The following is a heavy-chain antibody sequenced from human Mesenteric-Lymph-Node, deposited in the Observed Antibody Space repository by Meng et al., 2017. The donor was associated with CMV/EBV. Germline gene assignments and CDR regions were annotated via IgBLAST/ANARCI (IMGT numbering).Heavy chain of an antibody. CDR2: IIPIFGTA. J-gene: IGHJ5*02. CDR1: GDTFSSYA. Sequence: SGDTFSSYAINWVRQPPGQGLAWMGGIIPIFGTANYAQKFQGRVTITTDESTSTASMELSSLRSEDTAVYYCARAPFFGVVTNWFDPWGQGTLVTVSS. CDR3: ARAPFFGVVTNWFDP. V-gene: IGHV1-69*05. D-gene: IGHD3-3*01.